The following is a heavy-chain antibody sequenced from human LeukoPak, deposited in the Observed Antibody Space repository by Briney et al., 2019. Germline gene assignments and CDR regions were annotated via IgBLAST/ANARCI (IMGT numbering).Heavy chain of an antibody. CDR2: ISGSGGST. CDR3: ATLEAKYCSSTSCYKEGY. Sequence: GGSLRLSCAASGFTFSSYAMSWVRQAPGKGLEWVSAISGSGGSTYYADSVTGRFTISRDNSKNTLYLQMNSLRAEDTAVYYCATLEAKYCSSTSCYKEGYWGQGTLVTVSS. V-gene: IGHV3-23*01. CDR1: GFTFSSYA. D-gene: IGHD2-2*02. J-gene: IGHJ4*02.